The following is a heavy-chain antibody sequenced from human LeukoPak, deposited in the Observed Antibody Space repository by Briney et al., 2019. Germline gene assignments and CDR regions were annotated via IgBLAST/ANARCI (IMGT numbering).Heavy chain of an antibody. CDR3: ARGHYYDSSLYFDY. CDR2: IYTSGST. V-gene: IGHV4-61*02. CDR1: GVSISSGSYY. D-gene: IGHD3-22*01. J-gene: IGHJ4*02. Sequence: PSQTLSLTCTVSGVSISSGSYYWSWIRQPAGKGLEWIGRIYTSGSTNYNPSLKSRAPISVDTSKNQLSLKLSSETAADTAVYYCARGHYYDSSLYFDYWGQGTLVTVCS.